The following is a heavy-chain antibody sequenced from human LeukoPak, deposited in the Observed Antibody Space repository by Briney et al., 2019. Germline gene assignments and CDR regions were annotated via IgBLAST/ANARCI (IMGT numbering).Heavy chain of an antibody. J-gene: IGHJ4*02. CDR2: ISYSGST. CDR1: GGFISTYY. CDR3: ARDRYSYGF. Sequence: SETLSLTCTVSGGFISTYYWSWIRQPPGKGLEWIGFISYSGSTYHNPSLKSRVTMSVDTSKNQFSLNLRSVTAADTAAYYCARDRYSYGFWGQGILVTVSS. V-gene: IGHV4-59*01. D-gene: IGHD5-18*01.